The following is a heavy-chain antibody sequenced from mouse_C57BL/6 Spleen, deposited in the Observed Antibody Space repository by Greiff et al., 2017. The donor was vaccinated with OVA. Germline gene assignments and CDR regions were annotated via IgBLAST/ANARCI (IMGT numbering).Heavy chain of an antibody. CDR3: AKGNYLDY. CDR1: GYTFTDYY. V-gene: IGHV1-76*01. J-gene: IGHJ2*01. CDR2: IYPGSGNT. Sequence: QVQLQQSGAELVRPGASVKLSCKASGYTFTDYYINWVKQRPGQGLEWIARIYPGSGNTYYNEKFKGKATLTAEKSSSTAYMQLSSLTSEDSAVYFCAKGNYLDYWGQGTTLTVSS.